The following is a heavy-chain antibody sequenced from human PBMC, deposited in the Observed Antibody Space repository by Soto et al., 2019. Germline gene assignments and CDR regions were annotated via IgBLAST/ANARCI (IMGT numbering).Heavy chain of an antibody. D-gene: IGHD3-16*01. CDR2: ISAYNGNT. J-gene: IGHJ6*02. V-gene: IGHV1-18*01. CDR1: GYTFTSYG. Sequence: QVQLVQSGAEVKKPGASVKVSCKASGYTFTSYGISWVRQAPGQGLEWMGWISAYNGNTNYAQKLQGRVTMTTDTSTSTAYMELRSLRSDDTAVYYCALNRGRLFSKSYYGMDVWGQGTTVTVSS. CDR3: ALNRGRLFSKSYYGMDV.